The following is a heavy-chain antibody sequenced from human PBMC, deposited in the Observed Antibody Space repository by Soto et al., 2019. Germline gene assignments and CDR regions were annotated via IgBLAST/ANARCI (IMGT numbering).Heavy chain of an antibody. D-gene: IGHD2-15*01. Sequence: QITLKESGPTLVKPTQTLTLTCTFSGFSLSTSGVGVGWIRQPPGKALERLALIYWDDDKRYSPSLKSRLTITKDTSKNQVVLTVTNMDPVDTATYYCAHTVGGCSGGSCYSFDYWGQGTLVTVSS. CDR1: GFSLSTSGVG. J-gene: IGHJ4*02. V-gene: IGHV2-5*02. CDR2: IYWDDDK. CDR3: AHTVGGCSGGSCYSFDY.